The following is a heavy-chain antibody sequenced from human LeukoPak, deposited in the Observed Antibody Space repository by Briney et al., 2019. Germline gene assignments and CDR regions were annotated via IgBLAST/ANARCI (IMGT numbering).Heavy chain of an antibody. Sequence: SETLSLTCTVSGGSISSGSYYWSWIRQPAGKGLEWIGRIYTSGSTNYNPSLKSRVTISVDTSKNQFSLKLSSVTAADTAVYYCARQGGGTLVRGVSNDAFDIWGQGTMVTVSS. J-gene: IGHJ3*02. CDR2: IYTSGST. CDR1: GGSISSGSYY. CDR3: ARQGGGTLVRGVSNDAFDI. D-gene: IGHD3-10*01. V-gene: IGHV4-61*02.